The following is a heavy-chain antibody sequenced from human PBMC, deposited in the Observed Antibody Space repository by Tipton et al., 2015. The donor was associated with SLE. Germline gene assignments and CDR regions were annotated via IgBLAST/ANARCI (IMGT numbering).Heavy chain of an antibody. J-gene: IGHJ4*02. CDR3: AIGRDGYNVDF. CDR2: ISYSGST. V-gene: IGHV4-61*01. CDR1: GGSIGSRPYY. D-gene: IGHD5-24*01. Sequence: GLVKPSETLSLTCTVSGGSIGSRPYYWSWIRQPPGKGLEWIGHISYSGSTHYNSSLKSRVTMSLDASKNQFSLTVSSVTAADTAVYYCAIGRDGYNVDFWGQGTLVTVSS.